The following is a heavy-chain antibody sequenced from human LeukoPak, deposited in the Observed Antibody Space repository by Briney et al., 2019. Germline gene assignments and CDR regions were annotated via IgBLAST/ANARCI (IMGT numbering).Heavy chain of an antibody. Sequence: GGSLRLSCAASGFTFSSSWMNWVRQAPGKGLEWVAIIKQDGSEKLYVDSVRGRFTISRDNARNSLYLQMSSLRAEDTAVYYCAGGAGWLIDYWGQGALVTVSS. CDR1: GFTFSSSW. CDR3: AGGAGWLIDY. CDR2: IKQDGSEK. J-gene: IGHJ4*02. V-gene: IGHV3-7*01. D-gene: IGHD6-19*01.